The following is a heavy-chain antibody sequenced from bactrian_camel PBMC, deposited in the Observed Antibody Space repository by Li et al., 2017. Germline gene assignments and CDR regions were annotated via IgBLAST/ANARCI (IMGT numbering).Heavy chain of an antibody. CDR1: GTISNNLC. J-gene: IGHJ4*01. D-gene: IGHD3*01. V-gene: IGHV3S53*01. CDR2: IRAGVSP. Sequence: HVQLVESGGGSVQTGGSLTLSCEASGTISNNLCMGWFREAPGKVREGVATIRAGVSPYVVDSVEGRFTISRDNAKNTLYLQMNSLKPEDTAMYYCAAARPRSYCSRSSSLYAFWGQGTQVTVS. CDR3: AAARPRSYCSRSSSLYAF.